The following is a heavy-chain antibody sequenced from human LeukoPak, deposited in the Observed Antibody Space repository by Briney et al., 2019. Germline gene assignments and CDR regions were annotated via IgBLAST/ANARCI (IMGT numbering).Heavy chain of an antibody. V-gene: IGHV3-9*01. D-gene: IGHD6-13*01. CDR2: ISWNSGSI. J-gene: IGHJ5*02. CDR1: GFTFDDYA. Sequence: PGGSLRLSCAASGFTFDDYAMHWVRHAPGKGLEWVSGISWNSGSIGYADSVKGRCTISRDNAKNSLYLQMNSLRAEDTALYYCAKVGSGSSSWNWFDPWGQGTLVTVSS. CDR3: AKVGSGSSSWNWFDP.